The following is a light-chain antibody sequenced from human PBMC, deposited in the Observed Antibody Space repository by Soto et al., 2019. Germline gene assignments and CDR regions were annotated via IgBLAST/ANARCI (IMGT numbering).Light chain of an antibody. Sequence: DIQMTQSPSSLSASVGDRVTITCRASQSISRYLNWYQQKPGKAPKLLIYATYSLQSGVPSRFSGSGSGTDFTLTISSLQPEDFATYYCQQSYSTPKFGQGTKVEIK. CDR3: QQSYSTPK. CDR1: QSISRY. CDR2: ATY. J-gene: IGKJ1*01. V-gene: IGKV1-39*01.